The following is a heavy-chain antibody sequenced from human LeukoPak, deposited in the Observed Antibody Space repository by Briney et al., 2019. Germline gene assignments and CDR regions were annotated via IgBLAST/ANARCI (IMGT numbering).Heavy chain of an antibody. V-gene: IGHV3-74*01. J-gene: IGHJ4*02. CDR1: GFTFSTYW. CDR3: VRDHGDYYFDY. Sequence: PGGSLRLSCVASGFTFSTYWMHWVRQAPGKGLVWVSRIKSDGSSTNYADSVKGRFTISRDNAKNTLNLQMNSLRVEDTAVYYCVRDHGDYYFDYWGQGTLVTVSS. CDR2: IKSDGSST. D-gene: IGHD4-17*01.